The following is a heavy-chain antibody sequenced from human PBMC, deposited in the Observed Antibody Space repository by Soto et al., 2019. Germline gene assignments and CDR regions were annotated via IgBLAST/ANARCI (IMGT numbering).Heavy chain of an antibody. CDR2: LSSTGGST. D-gene: IGHD3-3*01. Sequence: EVQLLESGGGLAQPGGSLRLSCEVSGFTFRKYVMTWVRQAPGKGLEWVSSLSSTGGSTYYADSVKGRFTVSRDNSKNTLFPQMNSLRAEDTAIYYCAKDQGVLEWIPQGGLDVWGPGTTVAVSS. J-gene: IGHJ6*02. V-gene: IGHV3-23*01. CDR3: AKDQGVLEWIPQGGLDV. CDR1: GFTFRKYV.